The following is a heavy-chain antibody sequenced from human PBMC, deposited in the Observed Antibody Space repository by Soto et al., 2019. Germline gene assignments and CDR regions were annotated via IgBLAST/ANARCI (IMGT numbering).Heavy chain of an antibody. CDR1: GFTFSSYW. CDR3: LRYLSYYYDLHSF. CDR2: IKQDGSEK. D-gene: IGHD3-22*01. V-gene: IGHV3-7*03. Sequence: PGRSLRLSCAASGFTFSSYWMSWVRQAPGKGLEWVANIKQDGSEKYYVDSVKGRFSISRDNAKNSLYLQMNSLRAEDTAVYYCLRYLSYYYDLHSFSGRGTLVTVSA. J-gene: IGHJ2*01.